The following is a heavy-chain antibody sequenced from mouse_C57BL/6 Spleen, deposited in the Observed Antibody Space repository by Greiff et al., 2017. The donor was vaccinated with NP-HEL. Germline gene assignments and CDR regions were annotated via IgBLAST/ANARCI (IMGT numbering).Heavy chain of an antibody. CDR1: GYTFTDYE. V-gene: IGHV1-15*01. J-gene: IGHJ2*01. CDR2: IDPETGGT. Sequence: VQLQQSGAELVRPGASVTLSCKASGYTFTDYEMHWVKQTPVHGLEWIGAIDPETGGTAYNQKFKGKAILTADKSSSTAYMELRSLTSEDAAVYYCTREGGLRDFDYWGQGTTLTVSS. CDR3: TREGGLRDFDY. D-gene: IGHD2-2*01.